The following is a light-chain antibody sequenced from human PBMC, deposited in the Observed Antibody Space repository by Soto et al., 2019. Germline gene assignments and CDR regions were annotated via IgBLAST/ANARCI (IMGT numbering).Light chain of an antibody. J-gene: IGKJ4*01. CDR1: QSVSSSY. V-gene: IGKV3-20*01. Sequence: EIVLTQSPGTLSLSPGERATLSCRASQSVSSSYLAWYQQKPGQAPRLLIYGASSRATGIPDRFSGSGSRTDYALTISRLEPEDFAVYYCRQYGSSPQLTFGGGTKVEIK. CDR3: RQYGSSPQLT. CDR2: GAS.